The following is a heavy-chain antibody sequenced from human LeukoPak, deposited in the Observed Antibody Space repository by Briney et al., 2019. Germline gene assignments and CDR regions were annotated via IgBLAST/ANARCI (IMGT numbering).Heavy chain of an antibody. J-gene: IGHJ4*02. CDR2: MNPNSGNT. CDR3: ARALATSRKRVTYYFDY. V-gene: IGHV1-8*01. D-gene: IGHD2-21*02. CDR1: GYTFTSYD. Sequence: GASVKVSCKASGYTFTSYDINWVRQATGQGLEWMGWMNPNSGNTGYAQKFQGRVTITRNTSISTAYMELSSLRSEDTAVYYCARALATSRKRVTYYFDYWGQGTLVTVSS.